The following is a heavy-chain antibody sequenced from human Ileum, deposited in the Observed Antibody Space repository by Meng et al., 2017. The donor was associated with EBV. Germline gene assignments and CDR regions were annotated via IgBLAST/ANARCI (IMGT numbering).Heavy chain of an antibody. CDR2: ISHTGTT. V-gene: IGHV4-34*01. D-gene: IGHD4-23*01. Sequence: QAQVQQGGAGLLKPSETLSLTCGVYGGSFSNYYWTWIRQPPGKGLEWIGEISHTGTTKYNPSLKNRVTISLDTSNNQFSLNLNSVTAADTALYYCARYGTCGANSFYCFDPWGQGTLVTVSS. J-gene: IGHJ5*02. CDR3: ARYGTCGANSFYCFDP. CDR1: GGSFSNYY.